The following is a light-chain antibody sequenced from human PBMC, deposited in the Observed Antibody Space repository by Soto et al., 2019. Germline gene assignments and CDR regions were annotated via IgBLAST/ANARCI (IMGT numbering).Light chain of an antibody. J-gene: IGLJ1*01. V-gene: IGLV1-40*01. CDR3: QSYDSSLSGCYV. CDR2: GNS. Sequence: QSVLTQPHSVSGAPGQRVTISCTGSSSNIGAGYDVHWYQQLPGTAPKLLIYGNSNRPSGVPDRFSGSKSGTSASLAITGLQAEDEADYYCQSYDSSLSGCYVFGTGTKLTVL. CDR1: SSNIGAGYD.